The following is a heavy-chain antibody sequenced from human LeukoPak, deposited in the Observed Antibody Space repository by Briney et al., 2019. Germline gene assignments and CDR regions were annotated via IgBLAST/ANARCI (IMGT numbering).Heavy chain of an antibody. CDR3: AKERSIEGGSGYVPIDY. J-gene: IGHJ4*02. CDR2: IRYDGSNK. Sequence: GGSLRLSCAASGFTFSSYGMHWVRQAPGKGLEWVAFIRYDGSNKYYADSVKGRFTISRDNSKNTLYLQMSSLRAEDTAVYYCAKERSIEGGSGYVPIDYWGQGTLVTVSS. V-gene: IGHV3-30*02. D-gene: IGHD3-22*01. CDR1: GFTFSSYG.